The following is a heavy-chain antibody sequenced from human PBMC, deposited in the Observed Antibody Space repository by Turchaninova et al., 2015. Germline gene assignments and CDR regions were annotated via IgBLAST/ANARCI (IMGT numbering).Heavy chain of an antibody. D-gene: IGHD4/OR15-4a*01. CDR1: GGSFSGYY. V-gene: IGHV4-34*01. J-gene: IGHJ6*03. Sequence: LQQWGAGLLKPSETLSLTCAVYGGSFSGYYWSWIRQHPGKGLEWIGEINHSGSTNYNPSLKSQVTISVDTSKNQFSLKLSSVTAADTAVYYCARERGVLEARYYMDVWGKGTTVTVSS. CDR3: ARERGVLEARYYMDV. CDR2: INHSGST.